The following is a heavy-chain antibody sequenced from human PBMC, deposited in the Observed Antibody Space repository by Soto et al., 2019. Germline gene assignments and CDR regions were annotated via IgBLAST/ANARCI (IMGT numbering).Heavy chain of an antibody. CDR2: INPATGAA. Sequence: QLHLVQSGAVVKKPGASVTVSCSASGYPVTAYYMHWVRQAPGRGLEWMGGINPATGAAKYTQTFQGRGTMTRDTSTSTVFMELSGLTPEDTAVFYCARGGGVGVAGSAAFDMWGQGTLVTVSS. D-gene: IGHD3-3*01. CDR1: GYPVTAYY. V-gene: IGHV1-2*02. J-gene: IGHJ3*02. CDR3: ARGGGVGVAGSAAFDM.